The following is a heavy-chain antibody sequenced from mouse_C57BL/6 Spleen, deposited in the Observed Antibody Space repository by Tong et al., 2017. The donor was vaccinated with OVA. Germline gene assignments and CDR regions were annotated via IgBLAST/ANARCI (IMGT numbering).Heavy chain of an antibody. V-gene: IGHV10-3*01. CDR3: VRGDGYYGDY. CDR1: GFTFTTYA. CDR2: IRSKSSNYAT. J-gene: IGHJ2*01. D-gene: IGHD3-3*01. Sequence: EVQLQESGGGLVQPKGSLKLSCAASGFTFTTYAMHWVRQAPGKGLEWVARIRSKSSNYATYYADSVKDRFTISRDESQSMLYLQMNNRKTEDTAMYYCVRGDGYYGDYWGQGTTRTVAS.